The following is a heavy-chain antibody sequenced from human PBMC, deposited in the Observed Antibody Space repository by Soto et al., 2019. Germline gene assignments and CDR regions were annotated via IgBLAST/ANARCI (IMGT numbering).Heavy chain of an antibody. J-gene: IGHJ4*02. D-gene: IGHD2-2*01. Sequence: QVQLVESGGGVVQPGRSLRLSCVASGFTFSNYAMHWVRQAPGKGLEWVAIVSYDGDNEYYADSGRGRFFISRDNSRNTLYLQTSSLRHEDTAVYYCAKDGGPDYCNSPGCSVEHFDYWGRGTQVTVSS. V-gene: IGHV3-30*18. CDR1: GFTFSNYA. CDR2: VSYDGDNE. CDR3: AKDGGPDYCNSPGCSVEHFDY.